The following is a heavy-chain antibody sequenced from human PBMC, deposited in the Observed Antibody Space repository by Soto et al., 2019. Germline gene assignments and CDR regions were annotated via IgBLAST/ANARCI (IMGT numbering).Heavy chain of an antibody. CDR1: GFTFSNFG. J-gene: IGHJ4*02. CDR3: ARAPGKDEAIDY. CDR2: IWHDGKNK. Sequence: QVQVVESGGGVVQPGTSLRLSCAASGFTFSNFGMHWVRQAPGKGLEWVAVIWHDGKNKYYADSVEGRFTISRDNSKTTLNLQMNSLRAEDTAVYYCARAPGKDEAIDYWGQGTLVIVSS. V-gene: IGHV3-33*01.